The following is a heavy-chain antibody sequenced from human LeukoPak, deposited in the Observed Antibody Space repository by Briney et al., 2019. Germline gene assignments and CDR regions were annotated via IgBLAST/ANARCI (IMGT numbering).Heavy chain of an antibody. D-gene: IGHD1-26*01. V-gene: IGHV3-9*01. J-gene: IGHJ6*03. CDR3: ARDPYSGSYGDYYYYYMDV. CDR1: GFTFDDYA. CDR2: ISWNSGSI. Sequence: GGSLRLSCAASGFTFDDYAMHWVRQAPGKGLEWVSGISWNSGSIGYADSVKGRFTISRDNAKNSLYLQMNSLRAEDTAVYYCARDPYSGSYGDYYYYYMDVWGKGTTVTISS.